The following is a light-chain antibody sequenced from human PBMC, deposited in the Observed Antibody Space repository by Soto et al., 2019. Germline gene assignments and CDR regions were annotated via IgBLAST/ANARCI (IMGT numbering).Light chain of an antibody. CDR3: SSYTSSSTLWV. J-gene: IGLJ3*02. CDR1: SSDVGGYNY. V-gene: IGLV2-14*01. CDR2: EVS. Sequence: QSALTQPASVSGSPGQSITISCTGPSSDVGGYNYVSWYQQHPGKAPKLMISEVSNRPSGISNRFSGSKSGNTASLTISGLQAEDEADYYCSSYTSSSTLWVFGGGTKLTVL.